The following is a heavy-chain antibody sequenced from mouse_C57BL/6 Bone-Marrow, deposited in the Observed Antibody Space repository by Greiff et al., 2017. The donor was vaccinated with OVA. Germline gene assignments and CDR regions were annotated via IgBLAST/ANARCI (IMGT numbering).Heavy chain of an antibody. V-gene: IGHV1-82*01. D-gene: IGHD2-2*01. CDR3: ERHEGGYSASYFGN. CDR2: IYPGDGDT. Sequence: VQLQQSGPELVKPGASVKISCKASGYAFSSSWMHWVKQRPGKGLEWIGRIYPGDGDTNYNGKFKGKATLTADKSSSTPYMQLSSMTSWDYAVYICERHEGGYSASYFGNWGQGTALTVSS. J-gene: IGHJ2*01. CDR1: GYAFSSSW.